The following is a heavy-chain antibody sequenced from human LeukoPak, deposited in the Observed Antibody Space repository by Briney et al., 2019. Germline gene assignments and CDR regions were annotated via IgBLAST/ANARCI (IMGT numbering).Heavy chain of an antibody. J-gene: IGHJ6*02. Sequence: GGSLRLSCAASGFTFSDYYMSWIRQAPGKGLEWVSYISSSGSTIYYADSVKGRFTISRDNAKNTLSLQMNSLREEDTAVYYCARESKLGAAPTGGYYYYGMDVWGQGTTVTVSS. CDR1: GFTFSDYY. CDR3: ARESKLGAAPTGGYYYYGMDV. D-gene: IGHD2-15*01. CDR2: ISSSGSTI. V-gene: IGHV3-11*01.